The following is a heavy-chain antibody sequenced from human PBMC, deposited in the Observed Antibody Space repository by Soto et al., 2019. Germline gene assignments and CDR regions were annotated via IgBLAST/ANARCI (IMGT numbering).Heavy chain of an antibody. D-gene: IGHD3-3*01. Sequence: PGGSLRLSCAASGFTLSSYAMSWVRQAPGKGMEWLSVMSGSGDNAYYVDSVKGRFAISRDNSKNTLFLQMNSLRVEDTAIYYCAKGLGTHTLYDFWSGYPLDGMDVWGQGTTVTVSS. CDR1: GFTLSSYA. CDR3: AKGLGTHTLYDFWSGYPLDGMDV. J-gene: IGHJ6*02. CDR2: MSGSGDNA. V-gene: IGHV3-23*01.